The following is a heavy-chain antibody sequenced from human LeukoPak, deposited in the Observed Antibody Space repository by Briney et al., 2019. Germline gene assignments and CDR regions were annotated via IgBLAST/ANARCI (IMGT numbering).Heavy chain of an antibody. D-gene: IGHD6-13*01. Sequence: GGSLRLSCAASGFTFDDYAMHWVRQAPGKGLEWVSGISWNSGSIGYADSVKGRFTISRDNAKNSLYLQMNSLRAEDTALYYCAKDIGEQQLAYWGQGTLVTVSS. V-gene: IGHV3-9*01. CDR3: AKDIGEQQLAY. CDR2: ISWNSGSI. J-gene: IGHJ4*02. CDR1: GFTFDDYA.